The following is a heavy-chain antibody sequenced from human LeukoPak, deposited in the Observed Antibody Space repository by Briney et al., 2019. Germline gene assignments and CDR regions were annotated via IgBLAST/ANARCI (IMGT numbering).Heavy chain of an antibody. J-gene: IGHJ4*02. CDR1: GGSFSGYY. V-gene: IGHV4-34*01. Sequence: SETLSLTCAVYGGSFSGYYWSWIRQPPGKGLEWIGEINHSGSTNYNPSLKSRVTISVDTSKDQFSLKLSCVTAADTAVYYCARGPLWERLEGFDYWGQGTLVTVSS. D-gene: IGHD1-26*01. CDR2: INHSGST. CDR3: ARGPLWERLEGFDY.